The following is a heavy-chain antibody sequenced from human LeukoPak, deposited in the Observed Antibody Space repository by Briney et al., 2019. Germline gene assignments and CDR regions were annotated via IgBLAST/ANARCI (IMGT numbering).Heavy chain of an antibody. Sequence: GGSLRLSCAASGFTFSNAWMSWVRQAPGRGLEWVGRIKSKTDDGTTDYAAPVKGRVTISREDSKNTLYLKMNSLKTEDTAVYYCTASRYGDYSTTVDYWGQGTLVTVSS. CDR1: GFTFSNAW. J-gene: IGHJ4*02. D-gene: IGHD4-17*01. CDR3: TASRYGDYSTTVDY. V-gene: IGHV3-15*01. CDR2: IKSKTDDGTT.